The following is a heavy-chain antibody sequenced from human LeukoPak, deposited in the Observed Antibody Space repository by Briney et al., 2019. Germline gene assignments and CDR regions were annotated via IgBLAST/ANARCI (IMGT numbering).Heavy chain of an antibody. V-gene: IGHV3-43D*03. Sequence: GGSLRLSCAASGFTFDDYAMHWVRQAPGKGLEWVSRISWDGGSTYYADSVKGRFTISRDNSKNSLYLQMNSLRAEDTALYYCAKDTGYSSSWYAPTFDPWGQGTLVTVSS. J-gene: IGHJ5*02. CDR1: GFTFDDYA. D-gene: IGHD6-13*01. CDR2: ISWDGGST. CDR3: AKDTGYSSSWYAPTFDP.